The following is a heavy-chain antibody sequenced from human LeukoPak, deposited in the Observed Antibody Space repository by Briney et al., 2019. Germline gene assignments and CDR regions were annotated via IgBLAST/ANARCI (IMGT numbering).Heavy chain of an antibody. V-gene: IGHV1-18*04. CDR1: GYTFTGYF. CDR3: ASGRYSSGCPDY. D-gene: IGHD6-19*01. CDR2: ISAYNGNT. J-gene: IGHJ4*02. Sequence: ASVKVSCKASGYTFTGYFIHWVRQVPGQGLEWMGWISAYNGNTNYAQKLQGRVTMTTDTSTSTAYMELRSLRSDDTAVYYCASGRYSSGCPDYWGQGTLVTVSS.